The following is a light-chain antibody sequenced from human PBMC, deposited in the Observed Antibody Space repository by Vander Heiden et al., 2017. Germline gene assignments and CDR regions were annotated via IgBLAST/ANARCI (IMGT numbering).Light chain of an antibody. CDR3: STWDSSLSGVV. CDR1: SSNIANNY. J-gene: IGLJ3*02. Sequence: QSVLTQPPSVSAAPGQKVTIPCPGSSSNIANNYVSWYQQFQGTTPKLLISDNNKRPSGIPDRFSGSKSGTSATLGITGLQTGDEADYYCSTWDSSLSGVVFGGGTKVSVL. CDR2: DNN. V-gene: IGLV1-51*01.